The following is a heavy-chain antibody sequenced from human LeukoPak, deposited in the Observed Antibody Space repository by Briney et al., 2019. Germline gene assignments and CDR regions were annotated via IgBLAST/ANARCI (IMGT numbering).Heavy chain of an antibody. D-gene: IGHD6-19*01. CDR2: ISGSGGST. CDR3: ARGKGIAVSSFDY. Sequence: GGSLRLSCAASGFTFSSYAMSWVRQAPGKGLEWVSGISGSGGSTYYADSVKGRFTISRDNSKNTLSLQMNSLRAEDTALYYCARGKGIAVSSFDYWGQGTLVTVSS. J-gene: IGHJ4*02. V-gene: IGHV3-23*01. CDR1: GFTFSSYA.